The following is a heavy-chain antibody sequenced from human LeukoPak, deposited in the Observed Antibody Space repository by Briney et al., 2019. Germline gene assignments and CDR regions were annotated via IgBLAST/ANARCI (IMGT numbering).Heavy chain of an antibody. Sequence: GGSLRLSCAASGFTFSSYAMHWVRQAPGKGLEWVAVISYDGSNKYYADSVKGRFTISRDNSKNTLYLQMNSLRAEDTAVYYCAKGGLTIFGVVQWGLDYWGQGTLVTVSS. CDR3: AKGGLTIFGVVQWGLDY. CDR1: GFTFSSYA. V-gene: IGHV3-30-3*01. J-gene: IGHJ4*02. CDR2: ISYDGSNK. D-gene: IGHD3-3*01.